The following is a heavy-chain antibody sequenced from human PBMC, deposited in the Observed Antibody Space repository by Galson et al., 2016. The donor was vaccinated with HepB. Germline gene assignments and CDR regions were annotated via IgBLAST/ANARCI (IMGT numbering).Heavy chain of an antibody. CDR1: GFTFNDTA. CDR2: TWYDGSNK. J-gene: IGHJ4*02. V-gene: IGHV3-33*02. CDR3: AREGSSGGYPFDS. D-gene: IGHD6-19*01. Sequence: SLRLSCAASGFTFNDTAMHWVRQAPGKGLEWVALTWYDGSNKFYTDSVKGRFTISSDNSTNTLFLHMNILRLEDTGVYYCAREGSSGGYPFDSWGQGTLVTVSS.